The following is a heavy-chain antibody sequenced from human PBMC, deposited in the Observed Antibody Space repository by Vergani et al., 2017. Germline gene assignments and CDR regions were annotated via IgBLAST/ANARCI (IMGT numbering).Heavy chain of an antibody. CDR3: TRSDSSGYGQ. Sequence: EVQLVESGGGLVKPGGSLRLSCAASGFTFSNAWMSWFRQAPGKGLEWVGFIRSKAYGGTTEYAASVKGRFTISRDDSKSIAYLQMNSLKTEDTAVYYCTRSDSSGYGQWGQGTLVTVSS. CDR2: IRSKAYGGTT. V-gene: IGHV3-49*05. CDR1: GFTFSNAW. D-gene: IGHD3-22*01. J-gene: IGHJ4*02.